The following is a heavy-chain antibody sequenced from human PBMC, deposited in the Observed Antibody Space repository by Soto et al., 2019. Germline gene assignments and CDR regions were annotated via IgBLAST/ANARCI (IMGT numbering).Heavy chain of an antibody. Sequence: RGSLRLSCVVSVFPFGANAMSWVRQAPGKGLEWVSGLSNTGRRTSYADSVKGRFNISRDNSENTVYLQMNSLRVEDTAVYYCATEMGATQGPFDNWGHGTLVTVSS. V-gene: IGHV3-23*01. J-gene: IGHJ4*01. D-gene: IGHD1-26*01. CDR3: ATEMGATQGPFDN. CDR1: VFPFGANA. CDR2: LSNTGRRT.